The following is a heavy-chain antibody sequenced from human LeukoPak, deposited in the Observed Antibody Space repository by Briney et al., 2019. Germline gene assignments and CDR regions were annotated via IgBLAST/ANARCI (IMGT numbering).Heavy chain of an antibody. CDR2: IIPIFGTA. CDR1: GGTFSSYA. D-gene: IGHD3-22*01. V-gene: IGHV1-69*13. J-gene: IGHJ6*02. CDR3: ARDLSPTDYYDSSGYPWRYYYGMDV. Sequence: ASVKVSCKASGGTFSSYAISWVRQAPGQGLEWMGGIIPIFGTANYAQKFQGRVTITADESTSTAYMELSSLRSEDTAVYYCARDLSPTDYYDSSGYPWRYYYGMDVWGQGTTVTVSS.